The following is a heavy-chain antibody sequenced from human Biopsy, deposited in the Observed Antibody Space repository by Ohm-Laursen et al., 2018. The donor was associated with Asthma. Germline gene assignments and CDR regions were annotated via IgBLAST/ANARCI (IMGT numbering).Heavy chain of an antibody. V-gene: IGHV3-53*01. CDR1: GFTVSRDH. Sequence: SLRLSCAAPGFTVSRDHMFWVRQAPGKGLEWVSVIYSGGTSDTADSVRGRFTISRDFYKNTLYLQMDSLRAEDTAVYYCARGDSSGWSHYYSDYWGQGTLVTVSS. J-gene: IGHJ4*02. CDR2: IYSGGTS. CDR3: ARGDSSGWSHYYSDY. D-gene: IGHD6-19*01.